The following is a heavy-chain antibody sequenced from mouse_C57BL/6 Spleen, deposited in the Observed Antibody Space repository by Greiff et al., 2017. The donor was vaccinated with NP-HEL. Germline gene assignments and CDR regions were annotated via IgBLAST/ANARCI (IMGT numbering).Heavy chain of an antibody. J-gene: IGHJ4*01. CDR2: IDPPDSET. D-gene: IGHD1-1*01. Sequence: QVQLQQPGAELVRPGSSVKLSCKASGYTFTSYWMHWVKQRPIQGLEWIGNIDPPDSETHYNQKFKDKATLTVDKSSSTAYMQLSSLTSEDSAVYYCARGVVATYYYAMDYWGQGTSVTVSS. V-gene: IGHV1-52*01. CDR3: ARGVVATYYYAMDY. CDR1: GYTFTSYW.